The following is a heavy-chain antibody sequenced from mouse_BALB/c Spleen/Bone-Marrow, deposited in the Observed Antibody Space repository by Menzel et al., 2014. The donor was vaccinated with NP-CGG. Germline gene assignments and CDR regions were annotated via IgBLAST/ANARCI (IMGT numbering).Heavy chain of an antibody. V-gene: IGHV1-69*02. D-gene: IGHD1-1*01. CDR1: GYTFTSYW. Sequence: VQLQQSGAELVRPGASVKLSCKASGYTFTSYWINWVKQSPGQGLEWIGNIYPSDSYTNYNQKFKDKATLTVDKSSSTAYMQLSRPTSEDSAVYYCTRSYGSSYEYYFDYWGQGTTLTVSP. CDR2: IYPSDSYT. J-gene: IGHJ2*01. CDR3: TRSYGSSYEYYFDY.